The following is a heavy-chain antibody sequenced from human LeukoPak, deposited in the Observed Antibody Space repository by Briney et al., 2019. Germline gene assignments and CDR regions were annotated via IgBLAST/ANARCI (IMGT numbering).Heavy chain of an antibody. CDR3: ARTKHSSNSAGYHYYMDV. J-gene: IGHJ6*03. V-gene: IGHV1-2*02. Sequence: ASVKVSCKASGYTFTGYYMHWVRQAPGQGLEWMGWINPNSGGTEYAQKFRGRVTMTRDASISTAYMELSRLRSDDTAVYYCARTKHSSNSAGYHYYMDVWGKGTTVTVSS. D-gene: IGHD6-13*01. CDR2: INPNSGGT. CDR1: GYTFTGYY.